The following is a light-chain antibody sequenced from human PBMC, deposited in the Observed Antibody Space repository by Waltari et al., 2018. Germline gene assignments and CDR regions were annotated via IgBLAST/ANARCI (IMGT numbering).Light chain of an antibody. CDR1: SGPSSNI. J-gene: IGLJ3*02. V-gene: IGLV4-69*01. CDR2: VNSDGSH. Sequence: QLVVTQSPSASASLGASVKLTCTLSSGPSSNIIAWLQQQPEKGPRYLMKVNSDGSHSRGDEIPDCFSGSSSGAERHLTISSLQAEDEADYYCQTGGHGTWVFGGGTKLTVL. CDR3: QTGGHGTWV.